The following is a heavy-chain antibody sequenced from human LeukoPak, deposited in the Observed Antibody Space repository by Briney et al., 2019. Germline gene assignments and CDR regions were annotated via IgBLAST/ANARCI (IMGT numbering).Heavy chain of an antibody. CDR2: IWYDGSNK. V-gene: IGHV3-33*01. CDR1: GFTFSSYG. D-gene: IGHD5-18*01. Sequence: GRSLRLSCAASGFTFSSYGMHWVRQAPGKGLEWVAVIWYDGSNKYYADSVTGRFTISRDNSKNTLYLQMNSLRAEDTAVYYCARETAMEVSELDYWGQGTLVTVSS. CDR3: ARETAMEVSELDY. J-gene: IGHJ4*02.